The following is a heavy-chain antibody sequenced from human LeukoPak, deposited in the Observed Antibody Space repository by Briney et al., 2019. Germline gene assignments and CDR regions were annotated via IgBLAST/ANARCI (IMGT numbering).Heavy chain of an antibody. V-gene: IGHV3-33*01. CDR1: GFTFSSYG. CDR2: IWYDGSNK. CDR3: AREVGISMIVSEPGFDY. J-gene: IGHJ4*02. Sequence: GGSLRLSCAASGFTFSSYGMHWVRQAPGKGLEWVAAIWYDGSNKYYADSVKGRFTISRDNSKNTLYLQMNSLRAEDTAVYYCAREVGISMIVSEPGFDYWGQGTLVTVSS. D-gene: IGHD3-22*01.